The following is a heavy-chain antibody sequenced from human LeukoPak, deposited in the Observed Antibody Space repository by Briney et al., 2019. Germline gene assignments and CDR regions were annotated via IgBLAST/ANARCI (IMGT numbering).Heavy chain of an antibody. CDR2: IRYDGSNK. V-gene: IGHV3-30*02. J-gene: IGHJ4*02. D-gene: IGHD3-10*01. CDR3: AKDLLITMVRGVIFSSAFDY. Sequence: GGSLRLSCAASGFTFSSYGMHWVRQAPGKGLEWVAFIRYDGSNKYYADSVKGRFTISRDSSKNTLYLQMNSLRAEDTAVYYCAKDLLITMVRGVIFSSAFDYWGQGTLVTVSS. CDR1: GFTFSSYG.